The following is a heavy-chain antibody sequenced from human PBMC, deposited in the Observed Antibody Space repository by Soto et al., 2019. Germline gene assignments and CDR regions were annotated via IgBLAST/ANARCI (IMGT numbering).Heavy chain of an antibody. CDR1: GASVGSGGYY. V-gene: IGHV4-31*02. CDR2: IKYSGTT. J-gene: IGHJ5*02. CDR3: ARDVLDTCDSYWFDP. D-gene: IGHD2-21*01. Sequence: PSETLSLTCTVSGASVGSGGYYGSCIRKVPGKGLEWIGYIKYSGTTHYSPSLKSRVNISFDKSKNQVFLNLRFVAGADTAVYFCARDVLDTCDSYWFDPWGQGILVTVSS.